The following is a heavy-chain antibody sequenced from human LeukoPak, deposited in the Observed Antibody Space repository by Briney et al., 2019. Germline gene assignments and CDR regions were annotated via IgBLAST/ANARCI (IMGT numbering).Heavy chain of an antibody. CDR1: GYSFTDYY. V-gene: IGHV1-2*02. CDR2: INPYSGDT. J-gene: IGHJ6*02. Sequence: ASVKVSCKASGYSFTDYYLHWVRQAPGQGLEWMGWINPYSGDTNYAQKFQGRVTMTRDKSISTAYVEVSRLRSDDTAVFYCARVGGYCTTTSCSYGMDVWGQGTTVTVSS. D-gene: IGHD2-2*01. CDR3: ARVGGYCTTTSCSYGMDV.